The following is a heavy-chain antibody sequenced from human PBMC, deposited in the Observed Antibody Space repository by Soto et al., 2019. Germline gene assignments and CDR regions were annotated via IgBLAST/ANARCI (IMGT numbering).Heavy chain of an antibody. V-gene: IGHV4-31*01. D-gene: IGHD3-10*01. CDR3: GCGGCPSLVFDI. Sequence: SETLSLTCTVSGGSISSGGYYWSWIRQHPGEGLEWIGYIYYSGSTYYNPSLKSQVTISVDTSKNQFSLKLSSVTVADTAVYCCGCGGCPSLVFDIWGQGAMVTVSS. J-gene: IGHJ3*02. CDR2: IYYSGST. CDR1: GGSISSGGYY.